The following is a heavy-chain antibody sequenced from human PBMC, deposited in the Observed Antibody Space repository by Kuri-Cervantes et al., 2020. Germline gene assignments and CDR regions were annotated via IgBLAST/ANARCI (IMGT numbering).Heavy chain of an antibody. V-gene: IGHV1-69*02. Sequence: SVKVSCKASGGTFSSYTISWVRQAPGQGLEWMGRIIPILGIANYAQKFQGRVTITADKSTSTAYMELSSLRSEDTAVYYCSRVVRGVNDYWGQGTLVTCYS. D-gene: IGHD3-10*01. CDR1: GGTFSSYT. CDR3: SRVVRGVNDY. CDR2: IIPILGIA. J-gene: IGHJ4*02.